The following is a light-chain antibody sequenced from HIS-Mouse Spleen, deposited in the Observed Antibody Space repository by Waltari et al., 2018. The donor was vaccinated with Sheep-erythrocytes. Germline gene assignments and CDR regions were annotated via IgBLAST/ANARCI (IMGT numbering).Light chain of an antibody. J-gene: IGLJ3*02. CDR2: EGS. Sequence: QSALTQPASVSGSPGQSITISCPGTSSDVGSYNLVSWYQQHPGKAPKLMIYEGSKRPSGVSNRFSGSKSGNTASLTISGLQAEDEAGYYCCSYAGSSTWVFGGGTKLTVL. CDR1: SSDVGSYNL. CDR3: CSYAGSSTWV. V-gene: IGLV2-23*01.